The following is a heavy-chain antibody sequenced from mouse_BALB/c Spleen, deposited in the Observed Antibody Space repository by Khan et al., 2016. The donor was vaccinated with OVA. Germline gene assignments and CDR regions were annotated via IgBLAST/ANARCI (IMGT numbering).Heavy chain of an antibody. D-gene: IGHD1-2*01. V-gene: IGHV1-77*01. Sequence: QLSGAELARPGASVKLSCKASGYTFTDYYINWVKQRTGQGLEWIGEISPGSGDTYYNERFKGKATLTADKSSSTAYMQPSSLTSEASAVYFCARRNYFGYTFAYWGQGTLVTVSA. CDR1: GYTFTDYY. CDR3: ARRNYFGYTFAY. CDR2: ISPGSGDT. J-gene: IGHJ3*01.